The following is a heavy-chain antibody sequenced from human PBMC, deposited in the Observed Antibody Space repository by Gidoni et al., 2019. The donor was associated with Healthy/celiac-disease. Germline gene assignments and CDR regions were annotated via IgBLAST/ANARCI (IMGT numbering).Heavy chain of an antibody. Sequence: QVTLKESGPVLVKPTDTLPLTCTDSGCSLSNLRLGVSWIRQPPGKALEWLAHIFPHDEKSYSTSLKSMLTISKDTSKSQVVLTMTNMDPVDTATYYCARSTYYDFWSGYSQEFLFDYWGQGTLVTVSS. V-gene: IGHV2-26*01. CDR3: ARSTYYDFWSGYSQEFLFDY. CDR1: GCSLSNLRLG. J-gene: IGHJ4*02. CDR2: IFPHDEK. D-gene: IGHD3-3*01.